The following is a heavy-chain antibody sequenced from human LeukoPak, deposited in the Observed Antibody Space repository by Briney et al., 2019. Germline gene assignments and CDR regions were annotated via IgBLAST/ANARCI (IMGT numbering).Heavy chain of an antibody. D-gene: IGHD2-21*02. V-gene: IGHV1-18*01. J-gene: IGHJ6*02. Sequence: ASVKVSCKASGYTFTSYGISWVRQAPGQGLEWMGWISAYNVNTNYAQKLQGRVTMTTDTSTSTAYMELRSLTSDDTAVYYCARTVCGGDCYSPFYYYGMDVWGQGTLVTVSS. CDR2: ISAYNVNT. CDR3: ARTVCGGDCYSPFYYYGMDV. CDR1: GYTFTSYG.